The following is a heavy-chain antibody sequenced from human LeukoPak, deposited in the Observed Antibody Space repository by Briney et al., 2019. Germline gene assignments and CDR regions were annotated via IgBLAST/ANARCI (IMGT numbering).Heavy chain of an antibody. CDR3: ARTLYYYDSSGSFDY. D-gene: IGHD3-22*01. Sequence: ASVRVSCKASGYTFTGYYVHWVRQAPGQGLEWMGIINPSGGSTSYAQKFQGRVTMTRDTSTSTVYMELSSLRSEDTAVYYCARTLYYYDSSGSFDYWGQGTLVTVSS. CDR1: GYTFTGYY. J-gene: IGHJ4*02. V-gene: IGHV1-46*01. CDR2: INPSGGST.